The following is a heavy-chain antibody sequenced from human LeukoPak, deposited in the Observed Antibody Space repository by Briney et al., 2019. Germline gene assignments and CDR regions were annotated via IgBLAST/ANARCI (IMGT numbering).Heavy chain of an antibody. CDR3: ARGHYYDSNDNKYYYYYGMDV. CDR1: GFTFSSYG. V-gene: IGHV3-33*01. J-gene: IGHJ6*02. Sequence: GGSLRLSCAASGFTFSSYGMHWVRQAPGKGLEWVAVIWYDGSNKYYADSVKGRFTISRDNSKNTLYLQMNSLRAEDTAVYYCARGHYYDSNDNKYYYYYGMDVWGQGTTVTVSS. CDR2: IWYDGSNK. D-gene: IGHD3-22*01.